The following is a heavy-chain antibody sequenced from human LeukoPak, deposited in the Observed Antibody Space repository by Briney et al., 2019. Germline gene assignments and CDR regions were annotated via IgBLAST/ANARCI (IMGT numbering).Heavy chain of an antibody. V-gene: IGHV3-48*03. CDR3: ARDFVMVRGGGAFDI. CDR2: ISSSGSTI. Sequence: GGSLRLSCAASGFTFSGFEMTWVRQAPGKGLEWVSYISSSGSTIYFADSVEGRFTISRDNAKNSLYLQMNSLRAEDTALYYCARDFVMVRGGGAFDIWGQGTMVTVSS. CDR1: GFTFSGFE. D-gene: IGHD3-10*01. J-gene: IGHJ3*02.